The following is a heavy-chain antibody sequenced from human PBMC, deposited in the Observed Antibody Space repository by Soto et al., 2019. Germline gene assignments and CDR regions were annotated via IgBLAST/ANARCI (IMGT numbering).Heavy chain of an antibody. Sequence: QVQLVESGGGLVKPGGSLRLSCAASGFGFSDYYMTWIRQTPGKGLEWVSYIANSGGKKDYADSVKGRFTISRDNAKNLLYLQMNSLRAEDTAVYYCARAAGWFDPWGQGTLVTVSS. CDR1: GFGFSDYY. J-gene: IGHJ5*02. CDR3: ARAAGWFDP. V-gene: IGHV3-11*01. CDR2: IANSGGKK.